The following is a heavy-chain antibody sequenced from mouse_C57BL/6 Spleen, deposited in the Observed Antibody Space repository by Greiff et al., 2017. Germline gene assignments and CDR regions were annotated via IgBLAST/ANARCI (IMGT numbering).Heavy chain of an antibody. Sequence: VKLVESGPGLVQPSQSLSITCTVSGFSLTSYGVHWVRQSPGKGLEWLGVIWSGGSTDYNAAFISRLSISKDNSKSQVFFKMNSLQADDTAIYYCARNAADGYYYAMDYWGQGTSVTVSS. V-gene: IGHV2-2*01. CDR2: IWSGGST. J-gene: IGHJ4*01. CDR1: GFSLTSYG. CDR3: ARNAADGYYYAMDY.